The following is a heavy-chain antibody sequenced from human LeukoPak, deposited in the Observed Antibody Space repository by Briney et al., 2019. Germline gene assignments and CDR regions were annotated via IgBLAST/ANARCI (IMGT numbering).Heavy chain of an antibody. CDR2: IKHDGGEA. V-gene: IGHV3-7*04. D-gene: IGHD3-10*01. CDR1: EFTFNRYW. CDR3: ARDALFGSGRTHLDF. Sequence: GGSLRLSCVASASEFTFNRYWMSWVRQALGKGLQWVANIKHDGGEAFYVDSVKGRFTISRDNARNLLSLQMNSLTIDDTGVYFCARDALFGSGRTHLDFWGQGTLVSVSP. J-gene: IGHJ4*02.